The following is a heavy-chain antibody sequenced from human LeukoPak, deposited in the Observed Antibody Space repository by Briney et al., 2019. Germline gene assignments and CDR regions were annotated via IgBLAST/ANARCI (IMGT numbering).Heavy chain of an antibody. CDR2: SSSSSSSI. J-gene: IGHJ4*02. CDR3: ARAWNGYSYGYYY. Sequence: GGSLRLSCAASGFTFSNYNMNWVRQAPGKGLEWVSYSSSSSSSIYYADSVKGRFTISRDNAENSLHLQMNSLRAEDTAVYYCARAWNGYSYGYYYWGRGTLVTVSS. CDR1: GFTFSNYN. D-gene: IGHD5-18*01. V-gene: IGHV3-48*01.